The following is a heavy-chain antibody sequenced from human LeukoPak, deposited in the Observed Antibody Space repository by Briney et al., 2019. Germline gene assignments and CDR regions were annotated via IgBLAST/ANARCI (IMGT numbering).Heavy chain of an antibody. J-gene: IGHJ6*03. Sequence: SVKVSRKASGGTFSSYAISWVRQAPGQGLEWMGGIIPIFGTANYAQKFQGRVTITADESTSTAYMELSSLRSEDTAVYYCARQIVVVPAARTNYYYMDVWGKGTTVTVSS. CDR2: IIPIFGTA. D-gene: IGHD2-2*01. V-gene: IGHV1-69*01. CDR1: GGTFSSYA. CDR3: ARQIVVVPAARTNYYYMDV.